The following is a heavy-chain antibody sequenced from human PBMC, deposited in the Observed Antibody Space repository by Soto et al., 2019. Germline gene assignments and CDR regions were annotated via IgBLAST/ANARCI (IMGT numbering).Heavy chain of an antibody. CDR3: TAAGVRGVVMSGMDV. CDR1: GFTVSKAW. V-gene: IGHV3-15*01. Sequence: DVQLVESGGGLVKPGGSLRLSCSTSGFTVSKAWMRWVRQAPGKGLEWVGRMRSNADGGTVEYAAPVKGRFIISRDDSTNTLYLEMNSLDSEDTGVYYCTAAGVRGVVMSGMDVWGQGPAVTVSS. J-gene: IGHJ6*02. D-gene: IGHD3-10*01. CDR2: MRSNADGGTV.